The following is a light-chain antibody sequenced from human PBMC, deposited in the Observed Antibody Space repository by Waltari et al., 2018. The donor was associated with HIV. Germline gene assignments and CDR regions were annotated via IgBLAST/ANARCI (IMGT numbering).Light chain of an antibody. CDR3: AAWDNYLNAWV. Sequence: QSVLTQPPSTSAPPGQRLTILCSGASSNIGSHFVSWYQQVPAATPTLLTYPSDRRPSGVPDRFSGSESGTSASLAINGLRSEDEAVYYCAAWDNYLNAWVFGGGTKVTVL. V-gene: IGLV1-47*01. CDR1: SSNIGSHF. CDR2: PSD. J-gene: IGLJ3*02.